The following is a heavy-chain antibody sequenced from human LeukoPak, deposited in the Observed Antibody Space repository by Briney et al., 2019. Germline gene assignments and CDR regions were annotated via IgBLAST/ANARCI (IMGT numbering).Heavy chain of an antibody. D-gene: IGHD5/OR15-5a*01. V-gene: IGHV3-30*18. Sequence: GGSLRLSCAASGFTFSSYGMHWVRQAPGKGLEWVAVISYDGSIKYYADSVKGRFTISRDNSENTLYLQMNSLRAEDTAVYYCAKGVYTTRSATDYWGQGTLVTVSS. J-gene: IGHJ4*02. CDR2: ISYDGSIK. CDR3: AKGVYTTRSATDY. CDR1: GFTFSSYG.